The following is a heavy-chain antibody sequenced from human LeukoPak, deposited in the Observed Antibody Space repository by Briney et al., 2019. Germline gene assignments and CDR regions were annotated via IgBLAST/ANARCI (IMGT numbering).Heavy chain of an antibody. V-gene: IGHV1-2*02. CDR3: ARGTMVRGVKVGMDV. J-gene: IGHJ6*02. CDR2: INLNSGGT. D-gene: IGHD3-10*01. Sequence: ASVKVSCKASGYTFTGYYMHWVRQAPGQGLEWMGWINLNSGGTNYAQKFQGRVTMTRDTSISTAYMELSRLRSDDTAVYYCARGTMVRGVKVGMDVWGQGTTVTVSS. CDR1: GYTFTGYY.